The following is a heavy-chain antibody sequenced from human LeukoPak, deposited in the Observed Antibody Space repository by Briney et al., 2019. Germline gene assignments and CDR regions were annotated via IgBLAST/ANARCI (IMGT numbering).Heavy chain of an antibody. CDR3: AREGGSYYDFWSGRYNWFDP. V-gene: IGHV1-18*01. Sequence: ASVKVSCKASGYTFSSYGVNWVRQAPGQGLEWMGWITTYNGNTNYAQKFQGRVTMTTDTSTSTACMELRSLRSDDTAVYYCAREGGSYYDFWSGRYNWFDPWGQGTLVTVSS. CDR1: GYTFSSYG. D-gene: IGHD3-3*01. CDR2: ITTYNGNT. J-gene: IGHJ5*02.